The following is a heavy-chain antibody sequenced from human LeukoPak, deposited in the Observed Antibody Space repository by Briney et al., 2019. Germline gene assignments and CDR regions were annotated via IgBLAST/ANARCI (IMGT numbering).Heavy chain of an antibody. D-gene: IGHD3-3*01. CDR2: IYHSGST. CDR3: ARDRTFGVVTTFDY. J-gene: IGHJ4*02. CDR1: GGSISSGGYY. V-gene: IGHV4-30-2*01. Sequence: SQTLSLTCTVSGGSISSGGYYWSWIRQPPGKGLEWIGYIYHSGSTYYNPSLKSRVTISVDRSKNQFSLKLSSVTAADTAVYYCARDRTFGVVTTFDYWGQGTLVTVSS.